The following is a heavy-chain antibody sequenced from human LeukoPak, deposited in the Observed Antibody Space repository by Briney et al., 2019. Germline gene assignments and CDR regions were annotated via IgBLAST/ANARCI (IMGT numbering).Heavy chain of an antibody. CDR3: ARGEPSTLLNNDYYFMDV. CDR1: DGSISSGAFS. J-gene: IGHJ6*03. CDR2: IYHTGS. V-gene: IGHV4-30-2*01. D-gene: IGHD1-1*01. Sequence: PSQTLSLTCTVSDGSISSGAFSWNWFRQPPGKGLEWIGYIYHTGSNYNPSLKSRVAISVDWSKNQFSLSLYSMTAADTAVYYCARGEPSTLLNNDYYFMDVWGKGTTVTVSS.